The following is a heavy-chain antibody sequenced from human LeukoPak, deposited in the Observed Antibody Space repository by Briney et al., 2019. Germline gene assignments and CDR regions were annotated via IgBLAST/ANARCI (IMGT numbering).Heavy chain of an antibody. Sequence: SETLSLTCTVSGGSISSCYWSWIRQPPGKGLEWIGYIYYSGSTNYNPSLKSRVTISVDTSKNQFSLKLSSVTAADTAVYYCARHYGSGSYSAEYFQHWGQGTLVTVSS. D-gene: IGHD3-10*01. V-gene: IGHV4-59*08. J-gene: IGHJ1*01. CDR2: IYYSGST. CDR3: ARHYGSGSYSAEYFQH. CDR1: GGSISSCY.